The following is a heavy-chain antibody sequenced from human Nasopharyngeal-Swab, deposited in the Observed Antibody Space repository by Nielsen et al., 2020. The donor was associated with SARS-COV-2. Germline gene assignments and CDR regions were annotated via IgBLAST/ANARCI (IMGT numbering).Heavy chain of an antibody. CDR3: AKIQGYYYGMDV. CDR2: ISWNSGSI. CDR1: GFTFDDYA. J-gene: IGHJ6*02. V-gene: IGHV3-9*01. Sequence: GGSLRLSCAAPGFTFDDYAMHWVRQAPGKGLEWVSGISWNSGSIGYADSVKGRFTISRDNAKNSLYLQMNSLRAEDTALYYCAKIQGYYYGMDVWGQGTTVTVSS.